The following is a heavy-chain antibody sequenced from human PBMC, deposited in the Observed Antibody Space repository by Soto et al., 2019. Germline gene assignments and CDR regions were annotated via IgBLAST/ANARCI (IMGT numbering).Heavy chain of an antibody. CDR3: ARDTCYYGSGEDAFDI. D-gene: IGHD3-10*01. J-gene: IGHJ3*02. CDR1: GGTFSSYT. CDR2: IIPILGIA. Sequence: QVQLVQSGAEVKKPGSSVKVSCKASGGTFSSYTISWVRQAPGQGLEWMGRIIPILGIANYAQKFQGRVTITADKSTSTAYMELSSLRSEDTAVYYCARDTCYYGSGEDAFDIWGQGTMVTVSS. V-gene: IGHV1-69*08.